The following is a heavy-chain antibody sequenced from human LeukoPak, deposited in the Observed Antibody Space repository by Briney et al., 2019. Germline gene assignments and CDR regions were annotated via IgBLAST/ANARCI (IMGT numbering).Heavy chain of an antibody. J-gene: IGHJ4*02. Sequence: SETLSLTCAVSGGSITSSNWWSWVRQPPGKGLEWIGEIYHSGSTNYNPSLKSRVTISVDKSKNQFSLKLSSVTAADTAVYYCARASSSWYDFDYWGQGTLVTVSS. CDR2: IYHSGST. V-gene: IGHV4-4*02. CDR1: GGSITSSNW. CDR3: ARASSSWYDFDY. D-gene: IGHD6-13*01.